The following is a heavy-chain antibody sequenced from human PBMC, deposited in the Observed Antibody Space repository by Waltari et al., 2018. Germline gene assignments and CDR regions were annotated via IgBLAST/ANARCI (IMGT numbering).Heavy chain of an antibody. Sequence: QVQLQESGPGLVKPSETLSLTCTVSGYSISSGYYWGWIRQPPGKGLEWIGSIYHSGSTYYNPSLKSRVTISVDTSKNQFSLKLSSVTAADTAVYYCARGTAYYYGSGSYDAFDIWGQGTMVTVSS. D-gene: IGHD3-10*01. CDR3: ARGTAYYYGSGSYDAFDI. CDR2: IYHSGST. V-gene: IGHV4-38-2*02. J-gene: IGHJ3*02. CDR1: GYSISSGYY.